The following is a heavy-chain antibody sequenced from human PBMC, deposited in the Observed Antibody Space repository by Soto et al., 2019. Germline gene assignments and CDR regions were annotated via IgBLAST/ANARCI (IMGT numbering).Heavy chain of an antibody. D-gene: IGHD4-17*01. CDR2: ISYDGSNK. CDR3: ARVLGEYSSYGGYFDY. Sequence: QVQLVESGGGVVQPGRSLRLSCAASGFTFSSYAMHWVRQAPGKGLEWVAVISYDGSNKYYADSVTGRFTISRDNSKNTVHLQMNGLRAEATAVHYFARVLGEYSSYGGYFDYWGQGTLVTFSS. J-gene: IGHJ4*02. CDR1: GFTFSSYA. V-gene: IGHV3-30-3*01.